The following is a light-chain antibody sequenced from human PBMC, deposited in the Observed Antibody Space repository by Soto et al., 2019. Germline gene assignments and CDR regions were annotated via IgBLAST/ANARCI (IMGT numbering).Light chain of an antibody. V-gene: IGKV3D-20*02. Sequence: EIVLTQSPGTLSLSPWERATLSCGAGQSVSSSYFAWYQQKPGQAPRLLIYGASSMDTGIRDRFSGSGSGTDFTLTISRLEPEDFAVYYCQQRSNWPPKITFGQGTRLEIK. CDR1: QSVSSSY. J-gene: IGKJ5*01. CDR3: QQRSNWPPKIT. CDR2: GAS.